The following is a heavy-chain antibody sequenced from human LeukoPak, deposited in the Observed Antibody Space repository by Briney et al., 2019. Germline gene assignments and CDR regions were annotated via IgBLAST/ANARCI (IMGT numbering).Heavy chain of an antibody. D-gene: IGHD5-12*01. CDR3: ARGRGYSGYDPIDY. J-gene: IGHJ4*02. CDR2: INPNSGGT. Sequence: GASVKVSCKVSGYTLTELSMHWVRQATGQGLDWIGWINPNSGGTTYAQKLQGRVTMTRDTSITTAYMELNRLRFDDTAFYHCARGRGYSGYDPIDYWGQGTLVTVSS. CDR1: GYTLTELS. V-gene: IGHV1-2*02.